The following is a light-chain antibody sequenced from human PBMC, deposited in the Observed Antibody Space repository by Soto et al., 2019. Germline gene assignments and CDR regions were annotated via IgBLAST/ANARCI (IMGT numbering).Light chain of an antibody. CDR2: AAS. Sequence: DIQMTQSPSSLSASVGDRVTITCRASQSISSYLNWYQQKPGKAPKLLIYAASSLQSGVPSRFSGSGSGTDFTLTISSLQPDDCATYYRQQSYSTXTXGQGTKVDIK. CDR3: QQSYSTXT. V-gene: IGKV1-39*01. J-gene: IGKJ2*01. CDR1: QSISSY.